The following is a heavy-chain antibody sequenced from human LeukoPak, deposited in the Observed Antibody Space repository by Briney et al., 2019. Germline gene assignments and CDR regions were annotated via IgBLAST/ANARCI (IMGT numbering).Heavy chain of an antibody. CDR3: ALLLTEDDAFDI. D-gene: IGHD3-22*01. V-gene: IGHV3-21*01. CDR2: ISSSSSYI. Sequence: GGSLRLSCAASGFTVSSNYMNWVRQAPGKGLEWVSSISSSSSYIYYADSVKGRFTISRDNAKSSLYLQMNSLRAEDTAVYYCALLLTEDDAFDIWGQGTMVTVSS. CDR1: GFTVSSNY. J-gene: IGHJ3*02.